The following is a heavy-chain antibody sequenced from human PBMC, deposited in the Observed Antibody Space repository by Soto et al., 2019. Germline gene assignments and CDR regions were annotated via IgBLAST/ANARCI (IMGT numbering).Heavy chain of an antibody. J-gene: IGHJ4*02. CDR1: GFTFSSYA. Sequence: GGSLRLSCAASGFTFSSYAMSWVRQAPGKGLEWVSAISGSGGSTYYADSVKGRFTISRDNSKNTLYLQMNSLRAEDTAVYYCAKHPDSDVVLRYFDWLLAYWGQGTLVTVSS. CDR3: AKHPDSDVVLRYFDWLLAY. V-gene: IGHV3-23*01. CDR2: ISGSGGST. D-gene: IGHD3-9*01.